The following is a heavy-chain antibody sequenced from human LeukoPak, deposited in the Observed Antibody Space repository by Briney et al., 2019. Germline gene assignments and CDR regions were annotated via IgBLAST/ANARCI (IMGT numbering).Heavy chain of an antibody. CDR2: INPNSGGT. Sequence: ASVKVSCTASGYTFTGYYMHWVRHAPGQGLEWMGRINPNSGGTNYAQKFQGRVTMTRDTSTTTAYMELSRLRSDETSVYYCAGPPSVAAAGNENWIDPWGQRTLVTVSS. V-gene: IGHV1-2*06. J-gene: IGHJ5*01. CDR3: AGPPSVAAAGNENWIDP. CDR1: GYTFTGYY. D-gene: IGHD6-13*01.